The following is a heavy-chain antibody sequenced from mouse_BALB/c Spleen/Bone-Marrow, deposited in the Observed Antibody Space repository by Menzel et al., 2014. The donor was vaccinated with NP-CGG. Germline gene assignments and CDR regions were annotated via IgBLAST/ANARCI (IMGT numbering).Heavy chain of an antibody. CDR3: MRRDSSGYWFAY. J-gene: IGHJ3*01. D-gene: IGHD3-2*01. CDR1: GFTFNTYA. V-gene: IGHV10-1*02. CDR2: IRSKSNNYAT. Sequence: EVQVVESGGGLVQPKGSLKLSCAASGFTFNTYAMNWVRQAPGKGLEWVARIRSKSNNYATYYADSVKDRFTISRDDSQSMLYLQMNNLKTEDTAMYYCMRRDSSGYWFAYWGQGTLVTVSA.